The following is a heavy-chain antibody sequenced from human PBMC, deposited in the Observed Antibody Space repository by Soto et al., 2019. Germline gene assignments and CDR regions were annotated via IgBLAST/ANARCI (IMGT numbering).Heavy chain of an antibody. CDR3: SRGILV. J-gene: IGHJ4*02. V-gene: IGHV4-31*03. CDR1: GGSINSGGYC. CDR2: ISYGGST. D-gene: IGHD5-18*01. Sequence: QVQLQESGPGLVKPSQTLSLTCTVSGGSINSGGYCWSWIRQHPGKGLDWIGCISYGGSTSYNPSLKSRVTISVDTSKNQFSLRLTSVTAADSAVDYWSRGILVWGQGALITVSS.